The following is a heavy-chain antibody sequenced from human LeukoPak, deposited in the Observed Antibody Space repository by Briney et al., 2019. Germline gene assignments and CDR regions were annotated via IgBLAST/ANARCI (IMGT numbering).Heavy chain of an antibody. CDR3: ARVRSHSSSWYGNHYFDY. D-gene: IGHD6-13*01. CDR2: IYHSGST. J-gene: IGHJ4*02. CDR1: GYSISSGYY. V-gene: IGHV4-38-2*01. Sequence: SETPSLTCAVSGYSISSGYYWGWIRQPPGKGLEWIGSIYHSGSTYYNPSLKSRVTISVDTSKNQFSLKLSSVTAADTAVYYCARVRSHSSSWYGNHYFDYWGQGTLVTVSS.